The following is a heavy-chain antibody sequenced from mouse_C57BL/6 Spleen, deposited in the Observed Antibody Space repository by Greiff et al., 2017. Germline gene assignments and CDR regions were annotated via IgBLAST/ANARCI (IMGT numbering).Heavy chain of an antibody. D-gene: IGHD2-3*01. CDR2: INPNNGGT. J-gene: IGHJ4*01. Sequence: EVQLQQSGPELVKPGASVKISCKASGYTFTDYYMNWVKQSHGKSLEWIGDINPNNGGTSYNQKFKGKATLTVDKSSSTAYMELRSLTSEDSAVYYCARWDGYYLYYYAMDYWGQGTSVTVSS. CDR3: ARWDGYYLYYYAMDY. CDR1: GYTFTDYY. V-gene: IGHV1-26*01.